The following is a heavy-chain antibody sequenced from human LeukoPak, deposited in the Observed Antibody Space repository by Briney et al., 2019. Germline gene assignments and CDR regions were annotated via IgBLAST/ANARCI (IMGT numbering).Heavy chain of an antibody. CDR2: INWNGGRT. J-gene: IGHJ4*02. V-gene: IGHV3-20*04. D-gene: IGHD6-19*01. CDR1: GFTFDDYG. Sequence: GGSLRLSCAASGFTFDDYGMSWVRQAPGKGLEWVPGINWNGGRTGYADSVKGRFTISRDNAKNSLYLQMNSLRAEDTALYYCARDSSGIAVGGTGDYWGQGTLVTVSS. CDR3: ARDSSGIAVGGTGDY.